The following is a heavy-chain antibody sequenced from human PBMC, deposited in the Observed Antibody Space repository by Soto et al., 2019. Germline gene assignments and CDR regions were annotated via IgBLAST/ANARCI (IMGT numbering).Heavy chain of an antibody. CDR3: ARTYGGYNGFDY. D-gene: IGHD4-17*01. V-gene: IGHV3-74*01. Sequence: GGSLRLSCAASGFTFSSNWMHWVRQAPGKGLVWVSRINSDGSSTSYADSVKGRFTISRDNAKNTLYLQMNSLRAEDTAVYYCARTYGGYNGFDYWGQGTLVTVS. J-gene: IGHJ4*02. CDR2: INSDGSST. CDR1: GFTFSSNW.